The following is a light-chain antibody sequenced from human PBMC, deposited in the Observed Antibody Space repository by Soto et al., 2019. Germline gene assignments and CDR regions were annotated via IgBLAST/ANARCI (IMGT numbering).Light chain of an antibody. Sequence: QSVLTQPPSVSAAPGQKVTISCSGSSSNIGSNYVSWYQLLPGAAPKLLIYENYERPSGIPDRFSGSKSGTSATLGITGLQTGDEADYYCGAWDNSLTGVVFGGGTKLTVL. CDR2: ENY. J-gene: IGLJ2*01. V-gene: IGLV1-51*02. CDR3: GAWDNSLTGVV. CDR1: SSNIGSNY.